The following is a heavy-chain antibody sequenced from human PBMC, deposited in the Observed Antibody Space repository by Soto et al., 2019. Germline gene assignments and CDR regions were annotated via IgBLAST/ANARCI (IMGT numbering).Heavy chain of an antibody. CDR1: GYTFTSYA. J-gene: IGHJ4*02. Sequence: QVQLVQSGAEEKKPGASVKVSCKASGYTFTSYAMHWVRQAPGQRREWMGWINAGNGNTKYSQKFQGRVTITRDTSASTAYMELSSLRSEDTAVYYCARDSVSSWTFDYWGQGTLVTVSS. CDR3: ARDSVSSWTFDY. V-gene: IGHV1-3*05. D-gene: IGHD6-13*01. CDR2: INAGNGNT.